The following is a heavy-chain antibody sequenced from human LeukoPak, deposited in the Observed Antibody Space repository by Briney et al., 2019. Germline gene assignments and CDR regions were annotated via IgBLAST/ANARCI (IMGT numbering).Heavy chain of an antibody. CDR3: VKDLEDYGDYAPLDY. D-gene: IGHD4-17*01. CDR2: ISSDGRNE. CDR1: GFTFTTYA. V-gene: IGHV3-30*14. J-gene: IGHJ4*02. Sequence: PGGSLRLSCAASGFTFTTYAMHWVRQAPGKGLEWVAVISSDGRNEIYADSVKGRFTIFRDNSKNTLYLQMSSLRAEDTAMYYCVKDLEDYGDYAPLDYWGQGTLVTVSS.